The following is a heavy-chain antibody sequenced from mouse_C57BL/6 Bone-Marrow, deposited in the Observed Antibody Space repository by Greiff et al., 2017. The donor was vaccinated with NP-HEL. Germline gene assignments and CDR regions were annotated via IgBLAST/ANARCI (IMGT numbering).Heavy chain of an antibody. CDR3: ARRGPLAY. V-gene: IGHV1-82*01. J-gene: IGHJ3*01. CDR1: GYAFSSSW. D-gene: IGHD3-3*01. CDR2: IYPGDGDT. Sequence: QVHVKQSGPELVKPGASVKISCKASGYAFSSSWMNWVKQRPGKGLEWIGRIYPGDGDTNYNGKFKGKATLTADKSSSTAYMQLSSLTSEDSAVYFCARRGPLAYWGQGTLVTVSA.